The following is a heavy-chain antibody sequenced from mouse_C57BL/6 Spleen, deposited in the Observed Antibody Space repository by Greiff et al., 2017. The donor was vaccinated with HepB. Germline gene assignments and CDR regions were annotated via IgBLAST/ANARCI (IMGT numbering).Heavy chain of an antibody. V-gene: IGHV1-82*01. J-gene: IGHJ3*01. CDR2: IYPGDGDT. CDR3: ARWDYDEGFAY. D-gene: IGHD2-4*01. Sequence: VKLMGSGPELVKPGASVKISCKASGYAFSSSWMNWVKQRPGKGLEWIGRIYPGDGDTNYNGKFKGKATLTADKSSSTAYMQLSSLTSEDSAVYFCARWDYDEGFAYWGQGTLVTVSA. CDR1: GYAFSSSW.